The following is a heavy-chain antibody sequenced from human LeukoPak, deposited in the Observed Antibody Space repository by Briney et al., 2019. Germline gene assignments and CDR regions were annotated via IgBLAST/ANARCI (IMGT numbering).Heavy chain of an antibody. J-gene: IGHJ3*02. CDR1: GFTLSSYA. CDR3: AKDHSGSYLVRRVGAFDI. CDR2: ISDSGNT. D-gene: IGHD1-26*01. Sequence: HTGGSLRLSCAASGFTLSSYAMSWVRQAPGKGLEWVSAISDSGNTYHADSVKGRFTISRDNSKNTLYLQMNSLRAEDTAVYYCAKDHSGSYLVRRVGAFDIWGQGTMVTVSS. V-gene: IGHV3-23*01.